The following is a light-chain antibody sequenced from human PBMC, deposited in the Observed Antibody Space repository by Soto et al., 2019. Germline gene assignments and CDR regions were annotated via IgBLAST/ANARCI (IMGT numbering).Light chain of an antibody. CDR3: QQSYSSLLT. V-gene: IGKV1-39*01. Sequence: DIQMTQSPSSLSASVGDRFTITCRASQSISSYLYWYQQKPGKAPKLLIYAASSLQSGVPSRFSGSGSGTDFTLTISSLQPEDFATYYCQQSYSSLLTFGGGTKVDI. CDR2: AAS. J-gene: IGKJ4*01. CDR1: QSISSY.